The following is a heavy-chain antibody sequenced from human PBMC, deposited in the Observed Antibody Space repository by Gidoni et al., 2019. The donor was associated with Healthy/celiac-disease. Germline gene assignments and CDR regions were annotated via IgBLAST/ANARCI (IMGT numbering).Heavy chain of an antibody. V-gene: IGHV3-15*01. Sequence: EVQLVESGGGLVKPGGALRLACAASGFSCSNDGMSWVRQAPGKGLELVGRLKSQTDGGTTDSAAPVTGRFTISRDDSKNTLYLQMNSLKTEDTAVYYCTTDGMERRRNYYYGMDVWGQGTTVTVSS. D-gene: IGHD1-1*01. CDR2: LKSQTDGGTT. CDR1: GFSCSNDG. J-gene: IGHJ6*02. CDR3: TTDGMERRRNYYYGMDV.